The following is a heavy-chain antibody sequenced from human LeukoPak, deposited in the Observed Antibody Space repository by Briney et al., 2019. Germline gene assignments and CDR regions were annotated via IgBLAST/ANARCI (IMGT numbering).Heavy chain of an antibody. V-gene: IGHV5-51*01. CDR2: IYSGDSDT. J-gene: IGHJ5*02. CDR3: ARLAGNNGLDP. Sequence: GESLKISCKGSGYRFTSYWIGWVRQMPGKGLELMGIIYSGDSDTKYSPSIQGQVTMSVDKSINTAYLQWSSLKASDSAIYYCARLAGNNGLDPWGQGTLVTVSS. CDR1: GYRFTSYW.